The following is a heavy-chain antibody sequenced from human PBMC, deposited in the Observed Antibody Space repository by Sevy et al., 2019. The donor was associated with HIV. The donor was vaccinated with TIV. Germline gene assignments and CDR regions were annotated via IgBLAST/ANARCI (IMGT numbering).Heavy chain of an antibody. Sequence: GGSLRLSCAASGFSLSSYAMSWVRQAPGKGLEWVSAISGSGGSTYYADSVKGRFTISRDNSKNTLYLQMNSLRAEDTAVYYCAKDPRRITIFGVVLDYWGQGALVTVSS. D-gene: IGHD3-3*01. V-gene: IGHV3-23*01. CDR2: ISGSGGST. CDR1: GFSLSSYA. CDR3: AKDPRRITIFGVVLDY. J-gene: IGHJ4*02.